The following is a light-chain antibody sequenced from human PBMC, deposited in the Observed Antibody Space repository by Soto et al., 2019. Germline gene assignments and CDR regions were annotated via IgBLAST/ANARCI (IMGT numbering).Light chain of an antibody. CDR2: GAS. CDR3: QQYGSSPLT. V-gene: IGKV3-20*01. J-gene: IGKJ4*01. Sequence: EIVLTQSPGTLSLSPGERATLSCRGSQSVSSSYLAWYQQKPGQAPRLLIYGASSRATGIPDRFSASGSGTDFTLTISRLEPEDFAVYYCQQYGSSPLTFGVGTKVEIK. CDR1: QSVSSSY.